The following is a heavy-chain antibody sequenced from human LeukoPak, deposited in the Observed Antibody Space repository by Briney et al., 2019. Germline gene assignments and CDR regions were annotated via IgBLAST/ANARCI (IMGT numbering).Heavy chain of an antibody. V-gene: IGHV4-38-2*02. Sequence: SQTLSLTCVVSGYSISSGYHWGWIRQPPGKGLKWIGSVYRSGTTYYNPSPQSRVTISVDTSKNQISLKVRSVTAADTAVYYCARENWVFDYWGQGILVTVSS. CDR1: GYSISSGYH. D-gene: IGHD7-27*01. CDR3: ARENWVFDY. J-gene: IGHJ4*02. CDR2: VYRSGTT.